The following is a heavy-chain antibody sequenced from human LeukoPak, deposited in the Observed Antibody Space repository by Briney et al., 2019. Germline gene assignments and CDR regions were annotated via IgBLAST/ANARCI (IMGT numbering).Heavy chain of an antibody. CDR3: AGSGSTYFDY. Sequence: SETLSLTCAVYGGSFSGYYWSWIRQPPGKGLEWIGEINHSGSANYNPSLKSRVTISVDTSKNQFPLKLSSVTAADTAVYYCAGSGSTYFDYWGQGTLVTVSS. V-gene: IGHV4-34*01. J-gene: IGHJ4*02. CDR1: GGSFSGYY. D-gene: IGHD3-10*01. CDR2: INHSGSA.